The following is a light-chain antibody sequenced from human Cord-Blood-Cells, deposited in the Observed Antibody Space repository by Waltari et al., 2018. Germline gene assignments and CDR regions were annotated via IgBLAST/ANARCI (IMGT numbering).Light chain of an antibody. Sequence: SYELTQPPSVSVSPGPTASLTCSGAKLGDQYACWYQQKPGQSPVLVIYQDSKRPSGIPERFSGSNSGNTATLTISGTQAMDEADYYCQAWDSSSYVFGTGTKVTVL. CDR1: KLGDQY. CDR2: QDS. V-gene: IGLV3-1*01. J-gene: IGLJ1*01. CDR3: QAWDSSSYV.